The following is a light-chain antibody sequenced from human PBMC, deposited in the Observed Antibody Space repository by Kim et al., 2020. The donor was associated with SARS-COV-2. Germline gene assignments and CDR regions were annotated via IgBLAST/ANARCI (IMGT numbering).Light chain of an antibody. Sequence: GESATLPCRDRQSISTYLAWYQHKPGQAPRLLIYDASDRATGIPTRFSGRGFGTDFTLTNSSIGPEDCAVYYCQHRRNGPPAFTFGQGTKLEI. J-gene: IGKJ2*01. CDR2: DAS. CDR3: QHRRNGPPAFT. V-gene: IGKV3-11*01. CDR1: QSISTY.